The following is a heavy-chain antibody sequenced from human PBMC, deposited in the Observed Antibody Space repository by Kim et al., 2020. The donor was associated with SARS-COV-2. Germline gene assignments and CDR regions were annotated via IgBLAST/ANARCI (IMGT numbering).Heavy chain of an antibody. J-gene: IGHJ5*02. Sequence: GGSLRLSCAASGFTFSSYAMSWVRQAPGKGLEWVSAISGSGGSTYYADSVKGRFTISRDNSKNTLYLQMNSLRAEDTAVYYCAKDQYNWNDEDPNWFDPWGQGTLVTVSS. CDR3: AKDQYNWNDEDPNWFDP. CDR1: GFTFSSYA. V-gene: IGHV3-23*01. D-gene: IGHD1-1*01. CDR2: ISGSGGST.